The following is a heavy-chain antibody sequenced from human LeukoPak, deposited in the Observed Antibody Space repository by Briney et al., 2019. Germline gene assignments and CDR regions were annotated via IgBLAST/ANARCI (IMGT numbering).Heavy chain of an antibody. CDR2: ISAYNGNT. CDR3: ARVWRIAVADPKGGAFDI. J-gene: IGHJ3*02. Sequence: GASVKVSCKASGYTFTSYGISWVRQAPGQGLEWVGWISAYNGNTNYAQKLQGRVTMTTDTSTSTAYMELRSLRSDGTAVYYCARVWRIAVADPKGGAFDIWGQGTMVTVSS. V-gene: IGHV1-18*01. D-gene: IGHD6-19*01. CDR1: GYTFTSYG.